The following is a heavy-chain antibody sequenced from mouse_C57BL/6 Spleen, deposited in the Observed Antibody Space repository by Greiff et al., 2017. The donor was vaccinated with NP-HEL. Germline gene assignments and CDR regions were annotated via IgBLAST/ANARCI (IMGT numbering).Heavy chain of an antibody. D-gene: IGHD2-4*01. Sequence: LQESGPELVKPGASVKISCKASGYAFSSSWMNWVKQRPGKGLEWIGRIYPGDGDTNYNGKFKGKATLTADKSSSTAYMQLSSLTSEDSAVYFCARDDYEGAYWGQGTLVTVSA. V-gene: IGHV1-82*01. CDR2: IYPGDGDT. CDR3: ARDDYEGAY. J-gene: IGHJ3*01. CDR1: GYAFSSSW.